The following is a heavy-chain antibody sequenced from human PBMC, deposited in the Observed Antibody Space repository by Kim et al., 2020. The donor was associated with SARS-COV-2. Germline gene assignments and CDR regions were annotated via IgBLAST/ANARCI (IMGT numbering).Heavy chain of an antibody. V-gene: IGHV1-3*01. CDR2: INAGNGNT. CDR3: AIGTIAAAGTSLWYFDL. CDR1: GYTFTSYA. J-gene: IGHJ2*01. D-gene: IGHD6-13*01. Sequence: ASVTVSCKASGYTFTSYAMHWVRQAPGQRLEWMGWINAGNGNTKYSQKFQGRVTITRDTSASTAYMELSSLRSEDTAVYYCAIGTIAAAGTSLWYFDLWGRGTLVTVSS.